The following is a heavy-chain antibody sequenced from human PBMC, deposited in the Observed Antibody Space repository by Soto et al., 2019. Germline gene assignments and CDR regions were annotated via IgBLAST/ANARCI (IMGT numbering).Heavy chain of an antibody. D-gene: IGHD6-19*01. CDR1: GYTFTSYA. J-gene: IGHJ4*02. V-gene: IGHV1-3*01. Sequence: QVQLVQSGAEVKKPGASVKVSCKASGYTFTSYAMHWVRQAPGQRLEWMGWINAGNGNTKYSQKFQGRVTITRDTSASTAYMELSSLRSEDTAVYYCARDDSSGWYGLDYWGQGTLVTVSS. CDR2: INAGNGNT. CDR3: ARDDSSGWYGLDY.